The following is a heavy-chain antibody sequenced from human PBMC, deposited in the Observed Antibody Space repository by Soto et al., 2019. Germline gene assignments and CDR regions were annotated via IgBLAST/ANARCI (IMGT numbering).Heavy chain of an antibody. CDR2: ISGSGGST. J-gene: IGHJ4*02. V-gene: IGHV3-23*01. CDR1: GFTFSRHA. D-gene: IGHD3-3*01. Sequence: GGSLRLSCAASGFTFSRHAMSWVRQAQGKGLEWVSAISGSGGSTYYADSVKGRFTISRDNSKNTLYLQMNSLRAEDTAVYYCAKDWYYDFWSGYRLPTNYWGQGTLVTVSS. CDR3: AKDWYYDFWSGYRLPTNY.